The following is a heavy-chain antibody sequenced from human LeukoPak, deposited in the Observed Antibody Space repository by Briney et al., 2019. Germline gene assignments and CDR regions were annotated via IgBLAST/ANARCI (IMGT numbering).Heavy chain of an antibody. Sequence: SETLSLTCTVSGGSISSYYWSWIRQPPGKGLEWIGYIYYSGSTNYNPSLKSRVTISVDTSKNQVSLKLSSVTAADTAVYYCARHDRAYSSGWFYYFDYWGQGTLVTVSS. CDR1: GGSISSYY. CDR2: IYYSGST. D-gene: IGHD6-19*01. CDR3: ARHDRAYSSGWFYYFDY. V-gene: IGHV4-59*08. J-gene: IGHJ4*02.